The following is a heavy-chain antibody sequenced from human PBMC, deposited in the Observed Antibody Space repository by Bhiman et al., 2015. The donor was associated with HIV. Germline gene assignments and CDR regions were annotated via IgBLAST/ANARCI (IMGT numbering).Heavy chain of an antibody. CDR3: ARGGKPTAAPLWFGESSLYYYGMDV. CDR1: GFTFSSYE. V-gene: IGHV3-48*03. J-gene: IGHJ6*02. Sequence: EVQLVESGGGLVQPGGSLRLSCAASGFTFSSYEMNWVRQAPGKGLEWVSYISSSGSTIYYADSVKGRFTISRDNAKNSLYLQMNSLRAEDTAVYYCARGGKPTAAPLWFGESSLYYYGMDVVGPRDHGHRLL. D-gene: IGHD3-10*01. CDR2: ISSSGSTI.